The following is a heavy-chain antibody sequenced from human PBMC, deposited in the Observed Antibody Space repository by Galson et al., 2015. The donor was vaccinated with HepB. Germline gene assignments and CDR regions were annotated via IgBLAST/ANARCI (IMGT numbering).Heavy chain of an antibody. CDR2: ISSTPSYI. V-gene: IGHV3-21*01. D-gene: IGHD4-17*01. Sequence: LRLSCAASGFTFSPYTMNWVRQAPGKGLEWVSSISSTPSYIYYADSVRGRFTISRDNANSSLYLQMNSLRADDTAVYYCARVDYGDYYFDYWGPGTLVTVSS. CDR3: ARVDYGDYYFDY. CDR1: GFTFSPYT. J-gene: IGHJ4*02.